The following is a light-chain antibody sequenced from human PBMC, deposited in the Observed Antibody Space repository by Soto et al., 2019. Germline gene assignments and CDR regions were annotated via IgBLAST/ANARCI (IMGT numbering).Light chain of an antibody. CDR3: CSYAGSDTWV. V-gene: IGLV2-11*01. CDR1: SNDVGGYNY. CDR2: DVS. Sequence: QSALTQPRSVSGSPGQSVTISCAGTSNDVGGYNYVSWFQQHPGKAPKLMIYDVSKRPSGVPDRISASRSGKTASLTISGLQAEDEADYYCCSYAGSDTWVFGGGTKVTVL. J-gene: IGLJ3*02.